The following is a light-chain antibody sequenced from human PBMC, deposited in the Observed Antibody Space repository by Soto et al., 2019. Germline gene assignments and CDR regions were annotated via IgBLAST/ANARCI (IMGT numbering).Light chain of an antibody. CDR3: QQYYSYPRST. J-gene: IGKJ2*01. CDR1: QGISSY. V-gene: IGKV1-8*01. Sequence: AIRMTQSPSSLSASTGDRVTITCRASQGISSYLAWYQQKPGKAPKLLIYAASTLQSGVPSRFSGSGSGTDFTLTIGCLQSEDFATYYCQQYYSYPRSTFGQGTKLEIK. CDR2: AAS.